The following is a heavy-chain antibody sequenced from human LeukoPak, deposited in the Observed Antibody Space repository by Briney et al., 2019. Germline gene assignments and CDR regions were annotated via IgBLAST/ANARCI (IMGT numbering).Heavy chain of an antibody. Sequence: SETLSLTCTVSGGSITSSSYYWGWLRQPPGKGLQWIGNIYYSGTTYYNPSLESRVSISIDTSKNQFSLRLSSVTASDTAVYYCAIHMEWRQYFDYWGQGTLVTVSS. CDR3: AIHMEWRQYFDY. V-gene: IGHV4-39*01. D-gene: IGHD5-24*01. CDR1: GGSITSSSYY. J-gene: IGHJ4*02. CDR2: IYYSGTT.